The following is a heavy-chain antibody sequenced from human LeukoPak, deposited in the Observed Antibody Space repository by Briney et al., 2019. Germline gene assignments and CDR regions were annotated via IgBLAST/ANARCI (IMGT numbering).Heavy chain of an antibody. CDR2: IWYDGSNK. J-gene: IGHJ4*02. CDR1: GFTFSSYG. Sequence: GRSLRLSCAASGFTFSSYGMHWVRQAPGKGLEWVAVIWYDGSNKYYADSVKGRFTISRDNSKNTLYLQMNSLRAEDTAVYYCARENPEDCSGGSCYFFDYWGQGTLVTVSS. D-gene: IGHD2-15*01. V-gene: IGHV3-33*01. CDR3: ARENPEDCSGGSCYFFDY.